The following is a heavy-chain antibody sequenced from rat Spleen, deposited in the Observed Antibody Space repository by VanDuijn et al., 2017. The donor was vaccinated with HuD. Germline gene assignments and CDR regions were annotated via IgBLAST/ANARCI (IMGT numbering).Heavy chain of an antibody. J-gene: IGHJ2*01. Sequence: QVQLKESGPGLVQPSETLSLTCTVSGFSLTSYNVHWVRQPPGKGLEWMGVMWSGGSTDYNSALKSRLSISRDTSKNQVFLKMNSLQSEDTTTYYCARGGRTEGPGYFDYWGQGVMVTVSS. D-gene: IGHD1-11*01. CDR3: ARGGRTEGPGYFDY. CDR1: GFSLTSYN. V-gene: IGHV2-45*01. CDR2: MWSGGST.